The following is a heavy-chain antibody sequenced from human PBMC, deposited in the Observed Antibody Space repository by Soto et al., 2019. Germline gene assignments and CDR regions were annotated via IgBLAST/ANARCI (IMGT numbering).Heavy chain of an antibody. Sequence: EVQLVESGGGLVQPEGSLRLSCAASGFTFSSYWMHWVRQAPGKGLVWVSRINSDGSSTSYADSVKGRFTISRDNAKNTLYLQMNILRAEDTAVYYCVRTSLVVAAATREDYWGQGTLVTVSS. CDR2: INSDGSST. V-gene: IGHV3-74*01. CDR3: VRTSLVVAAATREDY. D-gene: IGHD2-15*01. CDR1: GFTFSSYW. J-gene: IGHJ4*02.